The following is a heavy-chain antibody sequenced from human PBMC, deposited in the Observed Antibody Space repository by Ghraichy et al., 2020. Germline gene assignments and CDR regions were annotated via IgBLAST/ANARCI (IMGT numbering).Heavy chain of an antibody. J-gene: IGHJ5*02. Sequence: SQTLSLTCAVYGGSFSGYYWSWIRQPPGKGLEWIGEINHSGSTNYNPSLKSRVTISVDTSKNQFSLKLSSVTAADTAVYYCARGGQYSSSQIDPWGQGTLVTVSS. V-gene: IGHV4-34*01. D-gene: IGHD6-13*01. CDR2: INHSGST. CDR1: GGSFSGYY. CDR3: ARGGQYSSSQIDP.